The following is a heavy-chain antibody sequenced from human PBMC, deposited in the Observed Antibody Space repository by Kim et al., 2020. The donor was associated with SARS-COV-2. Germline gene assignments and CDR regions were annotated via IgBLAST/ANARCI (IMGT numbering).Heavy chain of an antibody. D-gene: IGHD6-13*01. CDR3: AKGRSDNISASCNY. V-gene: IGHV3-23*01. CDR2: VSGSGGTT. Sequence: GGSLRLSCAASGFTFSTYAMSWVRQAPGKGLEWVSSVSGSGGTTYYADSAKGRFTISRDNSKNTLYLQMNSLRAEDTAVYYCAKGRSDNISASCNYWRQG. J-gene: IGHJ4*02. CDR1: GFTFSTYA.